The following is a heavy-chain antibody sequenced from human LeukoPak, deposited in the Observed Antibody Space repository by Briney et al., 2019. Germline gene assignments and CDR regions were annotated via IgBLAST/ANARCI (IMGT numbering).Heavy chain of an antibody. D-gene: IGHD4-17*01. CDR3: ARSTTPTYFYYYYMDV. Sequence: GGSLRLSCAASGFTFSDYYMSWIRQAPGKGLEWVSYISSSGSTIYYADSVKGRFTISRDNAKNSLYLQMNSLRAEDAAVYYCARSTTPTYFYYYYMDVWGKGTTVTISS. V-gene: IGHV3-11*04. J-gene: IGHJ6*03. CDR1: GFTFSDYY. CDR2: ISSSGSTI.